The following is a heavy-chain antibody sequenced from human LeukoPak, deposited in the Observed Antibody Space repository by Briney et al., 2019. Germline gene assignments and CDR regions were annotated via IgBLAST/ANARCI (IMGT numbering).Heavy chain of an antibody. Sequence: GGSLRLSCAAPGFTVNSNYMSWVRQAPGKGLEWVSVIYSGGSTYHADSVKGRFTISRDNSKNTLFLQMNTLSAEDTAVYYCARLVGITYFDYWGQGTLVTVSS. CDR2: IYSGGST. CDR3: ARLVGITYFDY. J-gene: IGHJ4*02. D-gene: IGHD2-15*01. V-gene: IGHV3-53*01. CDR1: GFTVNSNY.